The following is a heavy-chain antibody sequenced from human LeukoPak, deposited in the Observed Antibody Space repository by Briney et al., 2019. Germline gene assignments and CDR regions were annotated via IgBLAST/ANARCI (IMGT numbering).Heavy chain of an antibody. Sequence: GGSLRLSCAASGFTFSSSWMHWVRQAPGKGLVWVSRINSDGSSTSYSDSVKGRFTISRDNAKNTLYLQMNSLRAEDTAVYYCARGTGNDFLSGYIYYYYYMDVWGKGTTVTVSS. CDR1: GFTFSSSW. D-gene: IGHD3-3*01. CDR3: ARGTGNDFLSGYIYYYYYMDV. V-gene: IGHV3-74*01. CDR2: INSDGSST. J-gene: IGHJ6*03.